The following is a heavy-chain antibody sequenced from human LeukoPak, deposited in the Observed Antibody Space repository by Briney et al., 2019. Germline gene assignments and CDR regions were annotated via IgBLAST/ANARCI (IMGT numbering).Heavy chain of an antibody. J-gene: IGHJ3*02. CDR3: ARAKEYPPLNWNDELDAFDI. Sequence: SETLSLTCTVSGGSISSYYWSWIRQPAGKGLEWIGRIYTSGSTNYNPSLKSRVTMSVDTSKNQFSLKLSSVTAAGTAVYYCARAKEYPPLNWNDELDAFDIWGQGTMVTVSS. CDR2: IYTSGST. V-gene: IGHV4-4*07. D-gene: IGHD1-1*01. CDR1: GGSISSYY.